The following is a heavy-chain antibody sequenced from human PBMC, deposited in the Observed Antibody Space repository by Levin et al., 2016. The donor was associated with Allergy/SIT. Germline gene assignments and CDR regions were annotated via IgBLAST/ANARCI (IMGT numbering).Heavy chain of an antibody. Sequence: SETLSLTCGVSGGPFSAHTWTWIRQPPGKGLEWIGEIDHRGNSYDNPSLSRRVVISRDTSKNEVYLTLTSVTAADTAVYFCGTAMGRLQLLPKDDWGQGTLVTVSS. V-gene: IGHV4-34*01. D-gene: IGHD3-22*01. CDR1: GGPFSAHT. CDR3: GTAMGRLQLLPKDD. J-gene: IGHJ4*02. CDR2: IDHRGNS.